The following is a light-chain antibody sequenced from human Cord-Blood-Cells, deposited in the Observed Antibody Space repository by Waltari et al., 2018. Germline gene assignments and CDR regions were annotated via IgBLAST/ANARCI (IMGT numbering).Light chain of an antibody. Sequence: QSALTQPASESGSPGPSTTIPCTVTTTDVVGYNHVSWYQQHPGKAPKLMIYEVSNRPSGVSNRFSGSKSGNTASLTISGLQAEDEADYYCSSYTSSSTRVFGGGTKLTVL. CDR2: EVS. CDR3: SSYTSSSTRV. CDR1: TTDVVGYNH. J-gene: IGLJ3*02. V-gene: IGLV2-14*01.